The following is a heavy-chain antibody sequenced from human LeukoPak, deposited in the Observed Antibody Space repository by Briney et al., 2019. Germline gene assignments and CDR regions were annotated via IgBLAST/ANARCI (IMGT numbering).Heavy chain of an antibody. CDR3: AKEFGYYFDY. CDR1: GFTFSSYA. V-gene: IGHV3-30-3*01. J-gene: IGHJ4*02. Sequence: PGGSLRLSCAASGFTFSSYAMHWVRQAPGKGLEWVTLISYDGSIKYYADSVKGRFTISRDNSKNTLYLQMNSLRAEDTAVYYCAKEFGYYFDYWGQGTLVTVSS. CDR2: ISYDGSIK. D-gene: IGHD3-10*01.